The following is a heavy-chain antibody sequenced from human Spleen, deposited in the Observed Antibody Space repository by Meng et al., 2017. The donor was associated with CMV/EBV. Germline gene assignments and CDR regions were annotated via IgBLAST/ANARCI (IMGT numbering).Heavy chain of an antibody. V-gene: IGHV3-74*01. J-gene: IGHJ4*02. CDR1: FSSYW. CDR2: INSDGSST. CDR3: ARFKAQGYCSGGSCANFDY. D-gene: IGHD2-15*01. Sequence: FSSYWMHWVRQAPGKGLVWISRINSDGSSTNYADSVKGRFTISRDNAKNTLYLQMNSLRAEDTAVYYCARFKAQGYCSGGSCANFDYWGQGTLVTVSS.